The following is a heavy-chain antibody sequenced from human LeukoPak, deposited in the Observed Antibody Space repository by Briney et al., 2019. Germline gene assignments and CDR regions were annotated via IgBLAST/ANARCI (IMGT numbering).Heavy chain of an antibody. CDR1: GFTFSDHY. CDR2: ITNSGRDA. V-gene: IGHV3-11*06. J-gene: IGHJ6*04. CDR3: GRGHFGLDV. Sequence: GGSLRLSCAASGFTFSDHYMTWIRQAPGKGLEWVSYITNSGRDADYSDSVRGRYTTSRDNAKNSLYLQMNSLRPEDTAIYYCGRGHFGLDVWGKGTTVTVSS.